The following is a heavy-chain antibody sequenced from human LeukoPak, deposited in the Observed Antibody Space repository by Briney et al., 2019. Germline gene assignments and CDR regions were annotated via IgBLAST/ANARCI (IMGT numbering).Heavy chain of an antibody. CDR1: GGSVSNGDYY. J-gene: IGHJ4*02. V-gene: IGHV4-61*08. CDR2: IYFSGGT. D-gene: IGHD4-11*01. Sequence: SETLSLTCTVSGGSVSNGDYYWSWIRQPPGKGLEWIGYIYFSGGTNYNPSLKSRVTISVDTSKNQFSLKLSSVTAADTAVYYCARYGLQSFDYWGQGTLVTVSS. CDR3: ARYGLQSFDY.